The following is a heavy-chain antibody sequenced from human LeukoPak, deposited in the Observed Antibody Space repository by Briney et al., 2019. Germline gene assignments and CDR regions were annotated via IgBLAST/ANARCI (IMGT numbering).Heavy chain of an antibody. CDR1: GFTLSNYE. J-gene: IGHJ4*02. Sequence: PGGSLRLSCAASGFTLSNYEMNWVRQAPGKGLEWVSYISGSGSTIYYADSVKGRFTISRDNAKDSLYLQMNSLRAEDTAVYYCARVRGGYSHGNYFDYWGQGTLVTVSS. V-gene: IGHV3-48*03. CDR2: ISGSGSTI. CDR3: ARVRGGYSHGNYFDY. D-gene: IGHD5-18*01.